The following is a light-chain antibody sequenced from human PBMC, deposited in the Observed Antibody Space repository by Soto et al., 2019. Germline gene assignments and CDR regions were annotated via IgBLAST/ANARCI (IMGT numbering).Light chain of an antibody. CDR2: GAS. Sequence: EIVMTQSPATLSVSPGERATLSCRASQSVSSNLAWYQQKPGQAPRLLIYGASTRATGLPARFSGSGSGTEFTLTISSLQSEDVAVYYCKQYNNWPPWTFGQGTKVEIK. CDR3: KQYNNWPPWT. V-gene: IGKV3-15*01. CDR1: QSVSSN. J-gene: IGKJ1*01.